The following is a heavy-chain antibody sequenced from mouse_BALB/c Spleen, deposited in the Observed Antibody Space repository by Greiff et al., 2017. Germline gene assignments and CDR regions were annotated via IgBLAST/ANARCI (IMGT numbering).Heavy chain of an antibody. CDR3: TRVQNYGSSGGYAMDY. CDR1: GFTFSSYT. CDR2: ISSGGSYT. D-gene: IGHD1-1*01. Sequence: EVMLVESGGGLVKPGGSLKLSCAASGFTFSSYTMSWVRQTPEKRLEWVATISSGGSYTYYPDSVKGRFTISRDNAKNTLYLQMSSLKSEDTAMYYCTRVQNYGSSGGYAMDYWGQGTSVTVSS. J-gene: IGHJ4*01. V-gene: IGHV5-6-4*01.